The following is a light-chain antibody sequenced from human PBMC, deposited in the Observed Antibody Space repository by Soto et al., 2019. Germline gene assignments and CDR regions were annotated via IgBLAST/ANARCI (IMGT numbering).Light chain of an antibody. CDR2: GAS. CDR3: QHYARSPPTVT. Sequence: EIVLTQSPGTLSLSPGERATLSCRASQSVSSFYSAWYQQKPGQAPRLLIYGASTRATGIPDRFSGSGSGTDFTLTISRLEPEDFAVYYCQHYARSPPTVTFGGGTKVEIK. CDR1: QSVSSFY. J-gene: IGKJ4*01. V-gene: IGKV3-20*01.